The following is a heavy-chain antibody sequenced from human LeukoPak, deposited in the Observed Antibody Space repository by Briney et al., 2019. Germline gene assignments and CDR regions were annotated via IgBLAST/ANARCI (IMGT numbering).Heavy chain of an antibody. V-gene: IGHV1-18*01. J-gene: IGHJ4*02. D-gene: IGHD2-15*01. CDR2: ISTYNGNT. CDR1: GYTFTTFG. CDR3: ARVGTDCSDGNCY. Sequence: GASVKVSCKASGYTFTTFGITWVRQAAGQGLEWMGWISTYNGNTNYAQNLQGRVTMTTDTSTSTVYMELRSLTSDDSAVYYCARVGTDCSDGNCYWGQGTLVTVSS.